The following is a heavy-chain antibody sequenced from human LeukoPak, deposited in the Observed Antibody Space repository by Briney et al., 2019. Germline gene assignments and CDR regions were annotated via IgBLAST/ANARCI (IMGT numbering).Heavy chain of an antibody. CDR3: AKASARDGYNNRPLGY. J-gene: IGHJ4*02. Sequence: PGGSLRLSCAASGFTFSSYAMSWVRQAPGKGLEWVSAISGSGGSTYYADSVKGRFTISRDNSKNTLYLQMNSLRAEDTAVYYCAKASARDGYNNRPLGYWGQGTLVTVSS. V-gene: IGHV3-23*01. D-gene: IGHD5-12*01. CDR2: ISGSGGST. CDR1: GFTFSSYA.